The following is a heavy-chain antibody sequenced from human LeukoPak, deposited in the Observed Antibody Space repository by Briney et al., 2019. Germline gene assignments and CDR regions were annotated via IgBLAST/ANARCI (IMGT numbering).Heavy chain of an antibody. CDR1: GGSISSYY. J-gene: IGHJ5*02. D-gene: IGHD6-13*01. CDR3: ARRARIAAAGTGDNWFDP. Sequence: PSETLSLTCTVSGGSISSYYWSWIRQPPGKGLEWIGEINHSGSTNYNPSLKSRVTISVDTSKNQFSLKLSSVTAADTAVYYCARRARIAAAGTGDNWFDPWGQGTLVTVSS. CDR2: INHSGST. V-gene: IGHV4-34*01.